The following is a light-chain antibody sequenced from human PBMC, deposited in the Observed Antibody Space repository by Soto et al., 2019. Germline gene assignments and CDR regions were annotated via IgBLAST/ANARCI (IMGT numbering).Light chain of an antibody. J-gene: IGKJ4*01. CDR2: GAS. CDR3: QQYGILLT. Sequence: EDVLKKSPGTLSLSTGARATLSCRASQSVSSSYLAWYQQKPGQAPRLLIYGASSRATGIPDRFIVIGSGTEFTLPLSRLEPEDFAVYDCQQYGILLTFGGGTNVDIK. CDR1: QSVSSSY. V-gene: IGKV3-20*01.